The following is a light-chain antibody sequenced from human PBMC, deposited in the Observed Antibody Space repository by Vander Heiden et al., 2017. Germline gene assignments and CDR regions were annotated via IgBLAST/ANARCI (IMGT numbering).Light chain of an antibody. CDR2: EVN. V-gene: IGLV2-14*01. J-gene: IGLJ3*02. CDR1: SSVVGAYNY. Sequence: QSALTQPASASGSPGQSITISCTGSSSVVGAYNYVSWYQQHPGKAPKLMIYEVNNRPSGVSNRFSGSKSGNTASLTISGLQAEDEADYYCSSYTSSTRVFGGGTKLTVL. CDR3: SSYTSSTRV.